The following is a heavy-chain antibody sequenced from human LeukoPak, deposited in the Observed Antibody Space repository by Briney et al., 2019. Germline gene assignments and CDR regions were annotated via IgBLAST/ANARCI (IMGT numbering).Heavy chain of an antibody. CDR2: ISGSGSNT. J-gene: IGHJ6*02. D-gene: IGHD1-26*01. Sequence: GGSLRLSCTGSGCTFSNYAMNWVRRAPGKGLEWVSAISGSGSNTYYAYSVKGRFTISRDNSINSLYLQMNSLRAEDTAVYYCAKSQREACCYGMDVWGQGTTVTVSS. CDR1: GCTFSNYA. V-gene: IGHV3-23*01. CDR3: AKSQREACCYGMDV.